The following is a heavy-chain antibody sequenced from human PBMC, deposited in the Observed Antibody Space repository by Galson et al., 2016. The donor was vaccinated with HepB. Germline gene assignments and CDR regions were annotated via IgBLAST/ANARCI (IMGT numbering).Heavy chain of an antibody. D-gene: IGHD3-22*01. J-gene: IGHJ4*02. CDR2: IYYSGST. CDR1: GGSVSSSNYY. Sequence: ETLSLTCIVSGGSVSSSNYYWGWIRQPPGKGLAWIGSIYYSGSTYYNPSFKSRVTISIDTSKNQFSLNLSSVTAADTAVYYCARGAYDTSSSFDNWGQGTLVTVSS. CDR3: ARGAYDTSSSFDN. V-gene: IGHV4-39*01.